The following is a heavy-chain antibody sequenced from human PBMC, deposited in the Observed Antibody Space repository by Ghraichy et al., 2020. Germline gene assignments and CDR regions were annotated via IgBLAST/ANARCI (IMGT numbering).Heavy chain of an antibody. V-gene: IGHV4-31*03. D-gene: IGHD3-9*01. CDR2: IYYSGST. J-gene: IGHJ4*02. CDR1: GGSISSGNFY. CDR3: ARRAPYDYDLFTGDFDS. Sequence: SETLSLTCTVSGGSISSGNFYWNWIRQHPGKGLEWIGYIYYSGSTYYNPSLKSRVTISVDTSKNQFSLKLNSVTATDTAVYYCARRAPYDYDLFTGDFDSWGQGTLVSVSS.